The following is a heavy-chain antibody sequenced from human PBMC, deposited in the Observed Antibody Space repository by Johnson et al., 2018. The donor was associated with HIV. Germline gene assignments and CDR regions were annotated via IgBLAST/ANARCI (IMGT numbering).Heavy chain of an antibody. CDR2: ISYDGSNK. CDR1: GFTFSSYA. Sequence: QVQLVESGGGVVQPGRSLRLSCAASGFTFSSYAMHWVRQAPGKGLEWVAVISYDGSNKYYADSVKGRFTISRDNSKNTLYLQMNSLRAEDTAVYCCAREGKYLAGAEDAFDIWGQGTMVTVSS. CDR3: AREGKYLAGAEDAFDI. D-gene: IGHD2/OR15-2a*01. J-gene: IGHJ3*02. V-gene: IGHV3-30-3*01.